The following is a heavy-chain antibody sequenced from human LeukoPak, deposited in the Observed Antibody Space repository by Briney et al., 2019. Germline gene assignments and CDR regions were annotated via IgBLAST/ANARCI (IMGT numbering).Heavy chain of an antibody. Sequence: PGGSLRLSCAASGFTFSSYAMSWVRQTPGKGLEWVSAISGSGGSTYYADSVKGRFTISRDNSKNTLYLQMNSLRVEDTAIYYCAKAYSVGATQFDYWGQGTLVTVSS. D-gene: IGHD1-26*01. CDR3: AKAYSVGATQFDY. CDR2: ISGSGGST. J-gene: IGHJ4*02. CDR1: GFTFSSYA. V-gene: IGHV3-23*01.